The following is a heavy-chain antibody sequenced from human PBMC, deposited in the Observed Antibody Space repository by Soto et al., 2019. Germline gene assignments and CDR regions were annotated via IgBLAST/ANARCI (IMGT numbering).Heavy chain of an antibody. J-gene: IGHJ6*02. CDR2: TYYRSKWYN. Sequence: SQTLSLTCAISGDSVSSNSAAWNWIRQSPSRGLECLGRTYYRSKWYNDYAVSVKSRITINPDTSKNQFSLQLNSVTPEDTAVYYCARGQYRSSGYYYYGMDVWGHGTTVTVSS. V-gene: IGHV6-1*01. CDR1: GDSVSSNSAA. D-gene: IGHD6-6*01. CDR3: ARGQYRSSGYYYYGMDV.